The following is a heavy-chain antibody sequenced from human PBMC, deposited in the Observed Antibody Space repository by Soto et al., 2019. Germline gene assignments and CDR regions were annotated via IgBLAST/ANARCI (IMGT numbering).Heavy chain of an antibody. CDR1: GFTFNKYA. J-gene: IGHJ4*02. D-gene: IGHD2-15*01. Sequence: AGGSLRLSCTASGFTFNKYAMSWVRQAPGKGLEWVSAITDSGAASHYADSVKGRFTVSRDNSKNTLYLQMNSLRADDTAVYYCARDPSVVFDYWGQGTLVTVSS. CDR2: ITDSGAAS. CDR3: ARDPSVVFDY. V-gene: IGHV3-23*01.